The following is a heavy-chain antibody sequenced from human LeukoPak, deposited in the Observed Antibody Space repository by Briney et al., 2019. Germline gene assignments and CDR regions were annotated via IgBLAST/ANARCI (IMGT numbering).Heavy chain of an antibody. CDR3: ARTQSLYDTSGYGD. CDR2: ISSSGST. J-gene: IGHJ4*02. V-gene: IGHV4-4*07. Sequence: SETLSLTCTVSGGSISSYYWSWIRQPAGKGLEWIGRISSSGSTNYNPSLKSRVTISVDTSKNQFSLKLSSVTAADTAVYFCARTQSLYDTSGYGDWGQGSLVTVSS. CDR1: GGSISSYY. D-gene: IGHD3-22*01.